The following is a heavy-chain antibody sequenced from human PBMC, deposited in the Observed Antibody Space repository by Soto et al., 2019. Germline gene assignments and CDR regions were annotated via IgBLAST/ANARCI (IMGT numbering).Heavy chain of an antibody. CDR1: GGSISSGGYY. D-gene: IGHD4-4*01. J-gene: IGHJ5*02. CDR2: IYYSGST. Sequence: LSLTCTVSGGSISSGGYYWSWIRQHPGEGLEWIGYIYYSGSTYYNPSLKSRVTISVDTSKNQFSLKLSSVTAADTAVYYCASFDYSNLNWFDPWGQGTLVTVSS. CDR3: ASFDYSNLNWFDP. V-gene: IGHV4-31*03.